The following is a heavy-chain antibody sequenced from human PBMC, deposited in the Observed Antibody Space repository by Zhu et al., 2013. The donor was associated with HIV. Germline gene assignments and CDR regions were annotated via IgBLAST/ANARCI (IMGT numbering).Heavy chain of an antibody. CDR1: GGTFSSYA. CDR3: ARGYCSSTSCYWAETIYYYYGMDV. J-gene: IGHJ6*02. V-gene: IGHV1-69*01. D-gene: IGHD2-2*01. Sequence: QVQLVQSGAEVKKPGSSVKVSCKASGGTFSSYAISWVRQAPGQGLEWMGGIIPIFGTANYAQKFQGRVTITADESTSTAYMELSSLRSEDTAVYYCARGYCSSTSCYWAETIYYYYGMDVWGQGTTVTVSS. CDR2: IIPIFGTA.